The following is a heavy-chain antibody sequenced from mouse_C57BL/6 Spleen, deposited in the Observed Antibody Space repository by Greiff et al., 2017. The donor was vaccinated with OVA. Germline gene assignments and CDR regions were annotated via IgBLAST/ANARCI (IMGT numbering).Heavy chain of an antibody. J-gene: IGHJ3*01. V-gene: IGHV1-64*01. CDR3: ARYDYEAFAY. CDR1: GYTFTSYW. D-gene: IGHD2-4*01. CDR2: IHPNSGST. Sequence: QVQLQQPGAELVKPGASVKLSCKASGYTFTSYWMHWVKQRPGQGLEWIGMIHPNSGSTYYNEKFKSKATLTVDKSSSTAYMQLSSLTSEDSAVYYWARYDYEAFAYWGQGTLVTVSA.